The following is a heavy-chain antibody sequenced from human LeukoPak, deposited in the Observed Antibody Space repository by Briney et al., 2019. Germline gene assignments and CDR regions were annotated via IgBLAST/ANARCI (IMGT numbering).Heavy chain of an antibody. CDR2: INAGNGNT. CDR3: ARVPRMYYDFWSGYYKGYYFDY. V-gene: IGHV1-3*01. CDR1: GYTFTSYA. Sequence: GASVKVSCKASGYTFTSYAMHWVRQPPGQRLEWMGWINAGNGNTKYSQKFQGRVTITRDTSASTAYMELSSLRSEDTAVYYCARVPRMYYDFWSGYYKGYYFDYWGQGTLVTVSS. J-gene: IGHJ4*02. D-gene: IGHD3-3*01.